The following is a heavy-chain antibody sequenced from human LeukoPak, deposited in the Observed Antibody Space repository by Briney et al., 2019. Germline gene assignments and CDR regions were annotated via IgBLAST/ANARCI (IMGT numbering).Heavy chain of an antibody. CDR1: GXSISSYY. CDR2: IYYSGNT. J-gene: IGHJ3*01. Sequence: SEALSLTCTVSGXSISSYYWSWIRQPPGKGQEWIGYIYYSGNTYYNPSLKSRVTISVDTSKNQFSLKVNSVTAADTAVYYCARTKPLDPFDFWGQGTLVTVSS. CDR3: ARTKPLDPFDF. V-gene: IGHV4-59*01.